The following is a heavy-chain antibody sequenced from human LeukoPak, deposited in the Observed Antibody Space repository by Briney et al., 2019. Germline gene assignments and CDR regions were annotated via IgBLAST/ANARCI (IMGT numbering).Heavy chain of an antibody. CDR3: ARDPTHYLRYGYFDY. J-gene: IGHJ4*02. CDR2: INNVGSHI. V-gene: IGHV3-21*01. Sequence: GGSLRLSCAASGFTFSSYAMNWVRQAPGKGLEWVSSINNVGSHIYYADSVRGRFIISRDNAKNSFFLQMSNLRAEDTAVYYCARDPTHYLRYGYFDYWGQGILVTVSS. D-gene: IGHD3-9*01. CDR1: GFTFSSYA.